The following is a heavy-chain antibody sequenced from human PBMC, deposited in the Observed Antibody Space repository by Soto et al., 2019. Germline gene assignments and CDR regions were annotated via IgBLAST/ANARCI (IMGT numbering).Heavy chain of an antibody. Sequence: QVQLVESGGGVVQPGRSLRLSCAASGFTFSSYGMHWVRQAPGKGLEWVAVIWYDGRNKYYADSVKGRFTISRDNSKNTLYLQMNSLRAEDKAVYYCARDLRQHDYSNYYYYYYYGMDVWGQGTTVTVSS. D-gene: IGHD4-4*01. CDR1: GFTFSSYG. CDR2: IWYDGRNK. CDR3: ARDLRQHDYSNYYYYYYYGMDV. V-gene: IGHV3-33*01. J-gene: IGHJ6*02.